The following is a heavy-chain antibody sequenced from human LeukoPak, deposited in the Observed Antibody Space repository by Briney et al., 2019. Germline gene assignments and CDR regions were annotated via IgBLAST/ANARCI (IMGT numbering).Heavy chain of an antibody. D-gene: IGHD3-10*02. CDR2: ISGSGGST. CDR3: AKGPVRGVIRGSYFDY. Sequence: PTGGSLRLSCAASGFTFSSYAMSWVRQAPGKGLEWVSAISGSGGSTYYADSVKGRFTISRDNSKNTLYLQMNSLRAEDTAVYYCAKGPVRGVIRGSYFDYWGQEPWSPSPQ. J-gene: IGHJ4*01. V-gene: IGHV3-23*01. CDR1: GFTFSSYA.